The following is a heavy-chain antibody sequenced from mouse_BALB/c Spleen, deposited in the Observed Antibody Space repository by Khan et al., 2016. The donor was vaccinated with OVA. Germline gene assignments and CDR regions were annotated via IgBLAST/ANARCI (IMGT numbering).Heavy chain of an antibody. D-gene: IGHD1-1*01. CDR2: ISSGGSYT. Sequence: EVKLVESGGDLVKPGGSLKLSCAASGFTFSTYGMSWVRHTPDKRLEWVATISSGGSYTYYLDSVKGRFTISRDNAKNTLYLQMSSLKSEDTAMYYCARLAYYYNSEGFAYWGQGTLVTVSA. CDR1: GFTFSTYG. CDR3: ARLAYYYNSEGFAY. J-gene: IGHJ3*01. V-gene: IGHV5-6*01.